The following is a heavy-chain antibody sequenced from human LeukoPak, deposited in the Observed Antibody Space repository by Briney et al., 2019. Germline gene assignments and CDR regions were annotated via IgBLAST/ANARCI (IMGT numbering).Heavy chain of an antibody. J-gene: IGHJ4*02. V-gene: IGHV4-39*01. CDR1: GGSISSSGYS. Sequence: PSETLSLTCTVSGGSISSSGYSWGWIRQPPGKGLEWIGNINYSGSTYYNPSLKSRVTIFVDTSKNQFSLKATSVTAADTAVYFCARRVTGDLRRFDYWGQGTLVTVSS. D-gene: IGHD7-27*01. CDR2: INYSGST. CDR3: ARRVTGDLRRFDY.